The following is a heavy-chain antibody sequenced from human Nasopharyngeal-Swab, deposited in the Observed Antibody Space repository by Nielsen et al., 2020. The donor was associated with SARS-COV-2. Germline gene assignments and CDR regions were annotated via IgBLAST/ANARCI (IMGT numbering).Heavy chain of an antibody. CDR1: GYTFTSYD. CDR2: MNPNSGNT. D-gene: IGHD6-19*01. V-gene: IGHV1-8*01. Sequence: ASVKVSCKASGYTFTSYDINWARQATGQGLEWMGWMNPNSGNTGYAQKFQGRVTMTRNTSISTAYMELSSLRSEDTAVYYCASLKHSSGWYNWFDPWGQGTLVTVSS. J-gene: IGHJ5*02. CDR3: ASLKHSSGWYNWFDP.